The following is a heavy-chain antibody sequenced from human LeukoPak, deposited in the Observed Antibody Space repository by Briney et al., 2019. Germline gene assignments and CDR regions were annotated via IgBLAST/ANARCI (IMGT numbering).Heavy chain of an antibody. Sequence: SETLSLTCTVSGGSISSGTYYWGWIRQPPGKGLEWIGSIYYSGSTYYNPSLRSRVTISVDTSKNQVSLKLRSVTAADTAVYYCARTTEGYAGGPGYSYYYYMDVWGKGTTVTISS. CDR3: ARTTEGYAGGPGYSYYYYMDV. J-gene: IGHJ6*03. CDR2: IYYSGST. D-gene: IGHD5-12*01. V-gene: IGHV4-39*07. CDR1: GGSISSGTYY.